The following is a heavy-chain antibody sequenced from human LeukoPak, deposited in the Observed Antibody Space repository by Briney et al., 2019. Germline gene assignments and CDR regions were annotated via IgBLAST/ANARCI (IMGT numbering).Heavy chain of an antibody. V-gene: IGHV3-30-3*01. CDR3: ARDPASSGWGLFDY. D-gene: IGHD6-19*01. Sequence: GGSLRLSCAASGFTFTTHGMHWVRQAAGKGLEWVAVTSFDGSNKYYVDSVKGRFTISRDNSKNTLYLQMNSLRVEDTAVYYCARDPASSGWGLFDYWGQGTLVTVSS. J-gene: IGHJ4*02. CDR1: GFTFTTHG. CDR2: TSFDGSNK.